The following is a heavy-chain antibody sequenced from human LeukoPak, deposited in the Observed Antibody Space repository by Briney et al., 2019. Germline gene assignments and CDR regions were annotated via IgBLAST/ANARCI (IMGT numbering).Heavy chain of an antibody. CDR3: AKDRDSSGWYPGNMDV. V-gene: IGHV3-30*02. CDR2: IRYDGSNK. J-gene: IGHJ4*02. CDR1: GFTFSSYG. D-gene: IGHD6-19*01. Sequence: GGSLRLSCAASGFTFSSYGMHWVRQAPGKGLEWVAFIRYDGSNKYYADSVKGRFTISRDNSKNTLYLQMNSLRAEDTAVYYCAKDRDSSGWYPGNMDVWGQGTLVTVSS.